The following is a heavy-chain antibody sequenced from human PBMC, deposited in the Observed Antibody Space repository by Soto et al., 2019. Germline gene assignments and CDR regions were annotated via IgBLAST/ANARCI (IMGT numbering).Heavy chain of an antibody. CDR3: ARDPVDTAMAPYLYFDY. J-gene: IGHJ4*02. CDR1: GYTFTSYY. CDR2: INPSGGST. V-gene: IGHV1-46*01. D-gene: IGHD5-18*01. Sequence: ASVKVSCKASGYTFTSYYMHWVRQAPGQGLEWMGIINPSGGSTSYAQKFQGRVTMTRDTSTSTVYMELSSLRSEDTAVYYCARDPVDTAMAPYLYFDYWGQGTLVTVSS.